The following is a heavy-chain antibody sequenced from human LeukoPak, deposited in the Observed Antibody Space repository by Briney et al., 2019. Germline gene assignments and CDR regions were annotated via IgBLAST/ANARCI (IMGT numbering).Heavy chain of an antibody. V-gene: IGHV4-34*01. CDR2: INHSGST. Sequence: SETLSLTCAVYGGSFSGYYWSWIRQPPGKGLEWIGEINHSGSTNYNPSLKSRVTISVDTSKNQFSLKLSSVTAADMAVYYCARGPRSYGMDVWGQGTTVTVSS. CDR1: GGSFSGYY. J-gene: IGHJ6*02. CDR3: ARGPRSYGMDV.